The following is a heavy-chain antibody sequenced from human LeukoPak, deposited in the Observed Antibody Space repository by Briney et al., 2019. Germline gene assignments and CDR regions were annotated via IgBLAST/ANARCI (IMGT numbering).Heavy chain of an antibody. D-gene: IGHD2-2*01. CDR2: ISAYNGNT. CDR1: GYTFTSYG. Sequence: ASVKVSCKASGYTFTSYGISWVRQAPGQGLEWMGWISAYNGNTNYAQKLQGRVTMTTDTSTSTAYMELRSLRSDDTAVYYCAREGVWVDCSSTSCLLYYYYYGMDVWGQGTTVTVSS. CDR3: AREGVWVDCSSTSCLLYYYYYGMDV. J-gene: IGHJ6*02. V-gene: IGHV1-18*01.